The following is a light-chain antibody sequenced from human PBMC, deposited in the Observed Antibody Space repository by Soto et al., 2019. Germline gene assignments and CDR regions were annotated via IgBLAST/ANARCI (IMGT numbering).Light chain of an antibody. CDR3: HQYYLSPPT. Sequence: DIVMTQSPDSLAVSLGERATINCKSNQTLVYNSNDKNYLAWYQQKTGQPPKLLIYWASTRESGVPDRFSGSGSGADFTLTISSLQAEDVAVYYGHQYYLSPPTVGQGTKLEIK. V-gene: IGKV4-1*01. J-gene: IGKJ2*01. CDR2: WAS. CDR1: QTLVYNSNDKNY.